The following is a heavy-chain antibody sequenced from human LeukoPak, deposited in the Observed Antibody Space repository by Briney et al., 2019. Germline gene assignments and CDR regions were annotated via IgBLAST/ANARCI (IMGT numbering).Heavy chain of an antibody. Sequence: ASVTVSCTASGYTFTSYGISWVRQAPGQGLEWMGWISAYNGNTNYAQKLQGRVTMTTDTSTSTAYMELRSLRSDDTAVYYCARVSGSVRQLVQEYFDYWGQGTLVTVSS. CDR2: ISAYNGNT. D-gene: IGHD6-13*01. CDR3: ARVSGSVRQLVQEYFDY. CDR1: GYTFTSYG. J-gene: IGHJ4*02. V-gene: IGHV1-18*01.